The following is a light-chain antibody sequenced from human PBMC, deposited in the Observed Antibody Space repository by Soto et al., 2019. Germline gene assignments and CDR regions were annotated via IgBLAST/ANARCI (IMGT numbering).Light chain of an antibody. CDR1: QSALSSSNNKNY. Sequence: IVMTQSPDSLAVSLGERATINCKSSQSALSSSNNKNYLAWYQHKPGQPPRLLIYWASTRESGVPDRFSDSESGTDFTINISSLQAEDVAIYYCQQYYSTPLTFGGGTKVEIK. CDR2: WAS. V-gene: IGKV4-1*01. J-gene: IGKJ4*01. CDR3: QQYYSTPLT.